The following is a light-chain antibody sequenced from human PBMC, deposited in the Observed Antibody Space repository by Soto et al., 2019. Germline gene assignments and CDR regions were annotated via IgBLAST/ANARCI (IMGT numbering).Light chain of an antibody. Sequence: EIVLTQSPATLSLSPGERATLSCRASQSVSSYLAWYQQKPGQAPRLLIYDASNRATVIPARFSGSGSGTDFTLTISSLEPEDFAVYYCQQRSNWSITFGQGTRLEIK. CDR1: QSVSSY. V-gene: IGKV3-11*01. CDR3: QQRSNWSIT. J-gene: IGKJ5*01. CDR2: DAS.